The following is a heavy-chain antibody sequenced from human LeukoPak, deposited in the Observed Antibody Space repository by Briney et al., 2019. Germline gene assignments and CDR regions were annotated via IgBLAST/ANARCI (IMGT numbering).Heavy chain of an antibody. V-gene: IGHV3-23*01. J-gene: IGHJ4*02. Sequence: GGSLRLSCAASGFTFSNYAMTWVRQGPGKGLEWVSTISSSGGNTYNADSVKGRFTISRDNSKNTLYLQMNSLRAEDTAVYYCARRAASSGYYFEQWGQGTLVSVSS. CDR3: ARRAASSGYYFEQ. CDR1: GFTFSNYA. CDR2: ISSSGGNT. D-gene: IGHD6-19*01.